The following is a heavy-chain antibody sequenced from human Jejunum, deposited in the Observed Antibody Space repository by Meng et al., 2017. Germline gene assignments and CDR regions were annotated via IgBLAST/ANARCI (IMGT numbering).Heavy chain of an antibody. V-gene: IGHV3-23*01. CDR1: GFTFSSYA. CDR2: ISGTGGTT. CDR3: AKSFSGYASSCYDY. J-gene: IGHJ4*01. D-gene: IGHD6-13*01. Sequence: GESLKISCVASGFTFSSYAMTWVRQAPGKGLEWVSAISGTGGTTYYADSVKGRFTISRDNTKNTLYLQMNSLRAEDTAVYYCAKSFSGYASSCYDYWGHGTLVTGAS.